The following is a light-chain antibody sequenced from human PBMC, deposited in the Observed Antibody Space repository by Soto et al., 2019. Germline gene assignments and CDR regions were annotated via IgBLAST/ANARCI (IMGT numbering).Light chain of an antibody. V-gene: IGKV1-39*01. CDR3: QHYNSYSEA. CDR2: GAS. Sequence: DIQMTQSPSSLSASVGDRVTITCRASQSIGTYLNWYHQKPGKAPQLLIYGASTLQSGVPSRFSGSGSGTEFTLTLSSLQPDDFATYYCQHYNSYSEAFGQGTKVDIK. CDR1: QSIGTY. J-gene: IGKJ1*01.